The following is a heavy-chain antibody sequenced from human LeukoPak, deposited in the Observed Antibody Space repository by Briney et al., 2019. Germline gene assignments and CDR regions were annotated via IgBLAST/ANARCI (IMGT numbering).Heavy chain of an antibody. D-gene: IGHD2-15*01. CDR2: IYYSGST. J-gene: IGHJ5*02. V-gene: IGHV4-39*07. CDR3: ARAYCSGDSCYHSRGWFDP. Sequence: PSETLSLTCTVCGGSISSSSSYWGWIRQPPGRGLEWIGNIYYSGSTYYNPSLKSRVTISVDTSKNQFSLKLSSVTAADTAVYYCARAYCSGDSCYHSRGWFDPWGQGTLVTVSS. CDR1: GGSISSSSSY.